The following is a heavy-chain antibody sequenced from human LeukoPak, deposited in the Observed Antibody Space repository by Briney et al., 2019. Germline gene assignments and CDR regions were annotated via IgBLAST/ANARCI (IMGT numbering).Heavy chain of an antibody. CDR3: ARSSWAPPIDY. CDR2: ISGSGGST. V-gene: IGHV3-23*01. CDR1: GFTSSSYA. D-gene: IGHD1-26*01. J-gene: IGHJ4*02. Sequence: PGGSLRLSCAASGFTSSSYAMSWVRQAPGKGLEWVSAISGSGGSTYYADSVKGRFTISRDNSKNTLYLQMNSLRAEDTALYYCARSSWAPPIDYWGQGTLVTVSS.